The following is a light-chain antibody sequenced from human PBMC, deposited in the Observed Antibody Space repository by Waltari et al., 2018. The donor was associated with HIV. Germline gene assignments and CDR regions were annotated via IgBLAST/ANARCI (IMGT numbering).Light chain of an antibody. CDR3: ATWDDSLSGRV. Sequence: QSVLTQPPSASGAPGQKFTISCSGSRSNIGSNYVYWYQQLPGYAPNLHIYRNNQRPAGVPDRFSGSKSGTSASLAVSGLRSEDEGHYYCATWDDSLSGRVFGGGTKLTVL. CDR2: RNN. CDR1: RSNIGSNY. V-gene: IGLV1-47*01. J-gene: IGLJ3*02.